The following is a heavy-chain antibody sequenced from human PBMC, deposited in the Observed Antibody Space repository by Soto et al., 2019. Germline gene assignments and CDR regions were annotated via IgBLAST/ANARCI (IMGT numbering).Heavy chain of an antibody. CDR3: ARHGVDYGDYASYYYYGMDV. CDR1: GGSISSSTYY. CDR2: IYFSGSA. V-gene: IGHV4-39*01. D-gene: IGHD4-17*01. J-gene: IGHJ6*02. Sequence: QLQLQESGPGLVKPSETLSLTCTVSGGSISSSTYYWGWIRQPPGKGLEWIGMIYFSGSAYYNPSLTSQVTISIDTSKNQFSLRLSSVTAADTAVYYCARHGVDYGDYASYYYYGMDVWGRGTTVTVSS.